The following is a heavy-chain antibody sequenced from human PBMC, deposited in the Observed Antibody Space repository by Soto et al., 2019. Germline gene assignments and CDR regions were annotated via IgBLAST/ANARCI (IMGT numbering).Heavy chain of an antibody. J-gene: IGHJ6*03. CDR2: INASGNI. V-gene: IGHV4-34*01. Sequence: QVQLQQWGAGLLKPSETLSLTCAVYGGSFSGYQWTWIRQTPGKGLEWIGEINASGNINYNPSLKSRVTIFIDTPKTQISLKLSSVTAADTAVYYCARGLILWFGELSRRGGYYSDMGAWGEGTTVIVS. D-gene: IGHD3-10*01. CDR3: ARGLILWFGELSRRGGYYSDMGA. CDR1: GGSFSGYQ.